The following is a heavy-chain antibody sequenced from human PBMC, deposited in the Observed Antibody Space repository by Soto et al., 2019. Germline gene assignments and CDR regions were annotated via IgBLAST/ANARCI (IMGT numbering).Heavy chain of an antibody. V-gene: IGHV3-23*01. D-gene: IGHD2-21*02. CDR1: GFSFSSYP. CDR2: TRGSGGST. J-gene: IGHJ4*02. CDR3: ARVVVTARDYFDY. Sequence: GGSVRLCCAASGFSFSSYPMSWVRHAPGKVLDXVSATRGSGGSTLYAHSVQGGFTISRDKSKNTLYLQMKSLRAEDTAVYYCARVVVTARDYFDYWGQGTLVTVSS.